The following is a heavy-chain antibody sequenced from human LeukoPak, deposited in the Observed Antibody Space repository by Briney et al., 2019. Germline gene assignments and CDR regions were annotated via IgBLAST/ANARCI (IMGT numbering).Heavy chain of an antibody. CDR2: ISSSSSYI. Sequence: GGSLRLSCAASGFTFSSYSMTWVRQAPGKGLEWVSSISSSSSYIYYADSVKGRFTISRDNAKNSLYLQMNSLRAEDTAVYYCARRTRYCSGGSCYPTAYFDYWGQGTLVTVSS. J-gene: IGHJ4*02. CDR3: ARRTRYCSGGSCYPTAYFDY. CDR1: GFTFSSYS. D-gene: IGHD2-15*01. V-gene: IGHV3-21*01.